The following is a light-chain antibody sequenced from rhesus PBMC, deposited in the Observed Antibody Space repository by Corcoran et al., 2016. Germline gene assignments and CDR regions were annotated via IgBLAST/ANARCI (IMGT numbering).Light chain of an antibody. CDR1: QGISSW. J-gene: IGKJ2*01. V-gene: IGKV1-22*01. Sequence: DIQMTQSPSSLSASVGDTVPITCRASQGISSWLAWYQQKPGKAPKLLLYKASSLQSGVPSRFSGSGSGTDFTLTISSMQSEDFATYYCQQYSSRPYSFGQGTKVEIK. CDR2: KAS. CDR3: QQYSSRPYS.